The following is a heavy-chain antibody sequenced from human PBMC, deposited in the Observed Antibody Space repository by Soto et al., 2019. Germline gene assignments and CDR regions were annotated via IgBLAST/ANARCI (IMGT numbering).Heavy chain of an antibody. Sequence: GGSLRLSCAASGFTFNSYAMSWVRQAPGKGLEWVSTIIGSGGSTYYADSVKGRFSVSRDNSKNTRYLQMNSLRAEDTAVYYCAKDRNYYDSSGYDNWGQGTLVTVSS. J-gene: IGHJ4*02. V-gene: IGHV3-23*01. CDR2: IIGSGGST. CDR1: GFTFNSYA. CDR3: AKDRNYYDSSGYDN. D-gene: IGHD3-22*01.